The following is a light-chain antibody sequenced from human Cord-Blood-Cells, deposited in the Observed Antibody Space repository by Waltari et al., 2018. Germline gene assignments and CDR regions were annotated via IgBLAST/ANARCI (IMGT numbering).Light chain of an antibody. Sequence: QSALTQPPSASGSPGQSVAISCPGTSPDVGGYNYVSWYQQHPGKAPKLMIYEVSKRPSGVPDRFSGSKSGNTASLTVSGLQAEDEADYYCSSYAGSNNLVFGGGTKLTVL. CDR3: SSYAGSNNLV. V-gene: IGLV2-8*01. CDR1: SPDVGGYNY. J-gene: IGLJ2*01. CDR2: EVS.